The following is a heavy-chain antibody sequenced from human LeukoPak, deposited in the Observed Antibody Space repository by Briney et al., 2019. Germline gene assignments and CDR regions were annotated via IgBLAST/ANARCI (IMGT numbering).Heavy chain of an antibody. CDR1: GFTFSNYW. CDR3: YSTGWHEYYYTGMDV. Sequence: GGSLRLSCAASGFTFSNYWMTWVRQAPGKGLEWVANVEPDGSRKYYVDSVQGRFTISRDNTKNSLFLQMNSLRAEDTAVYYCYSTGWHEYYYTGMDVWGQGTTVIVSS. D-gene: IGHD6-19*01. V-gene: IGHV3-7*01. CDR2: VEPDGSRK. J-gene: IGHJ6*02.